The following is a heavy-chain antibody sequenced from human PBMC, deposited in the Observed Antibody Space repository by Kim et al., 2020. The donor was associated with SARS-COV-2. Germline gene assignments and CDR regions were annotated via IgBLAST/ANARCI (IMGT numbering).Heavy chain of an antibody. J-gene: IGHJ4*02. CDR1: GGSFSGYY. Sequence: SETLSLTCAVYGGSFSGYYWSWIRQPPGKGLEWIGEINHSGSTNYNPSLKSRVTISVDTSKNQFSLKLSLVTAADTAADYCSRGLAAALYYWGQGIRGTV. CDR3: SRGLAAALYY. V-gene: IGHV4-34*01. D-gene: IGHD6-13*01. CDR2: INHSGST.